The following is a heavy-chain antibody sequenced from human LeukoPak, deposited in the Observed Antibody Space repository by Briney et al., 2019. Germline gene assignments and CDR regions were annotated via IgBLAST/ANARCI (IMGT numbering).Heavy chain of an antibody. V-gene: IGHV3-11*01. D-gene: IGHD3-10*01. CDR2: ISSSGSTI. CDR3: ASPDMVQGVIYY. Sequence: GGSLRLSCAASGFTFSDYYMSWIRQAPGKGLEGVSYISSSGSTIYYADPVKGRFTISRDNAKNSLYLQMNSLRAEDTAVYYCASPDMVQGVIYYWGQGTLVTVS. J-gene: IGHJ4*02. CDR1: GFTFSDYY.